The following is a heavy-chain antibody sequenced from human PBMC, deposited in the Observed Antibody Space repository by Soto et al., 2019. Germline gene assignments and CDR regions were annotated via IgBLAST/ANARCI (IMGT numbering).Heavy chain of an antibody. D-gene: IGHD4-17*01. Sequence: PGGSLRLSCTASGFNFNVYAMTWVRQAPGKGLEWVSSISSGGPTTFYADSVKGRFTISRDNSKNTLYLQMTSLRAEDTAVYYCAQRATMTTSALDVWGQGTMVTVSS. V-gene: IGHV3-23*01. CDR1: GFNFNVYA. CDR2: ISSGGPTT. CDR3: AQRATMTTSALDV. J-gene: IGHJ3*01.